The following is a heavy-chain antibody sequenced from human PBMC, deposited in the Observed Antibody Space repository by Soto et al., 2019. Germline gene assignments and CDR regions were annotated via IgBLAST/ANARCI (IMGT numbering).Heavy chain of an antibody. Sequence: ASVKVSCKASGYTFTDYYIHWVRQAPGQGLEWMGWINPKNGDTKYAQDLQDRVAGTRDTSISTAYMELTRLRSDDTAIYYCAKARAVRLEVCDSWGQGALVTVSS. V-gene: IGHV1-2*02. CDR3: AKARAVRLEVCDS. D-gene: IGHD6-19*01. J-gene: IGHJ4*02. CDR1: GYTFTDYY. CDR2: INPKNGDT.